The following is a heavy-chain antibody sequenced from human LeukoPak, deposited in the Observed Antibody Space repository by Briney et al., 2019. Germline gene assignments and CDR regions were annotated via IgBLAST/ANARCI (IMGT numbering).Heavy chain of an antibody. J-gene: IGHJ4*02. CDR1: GFTFSSYA. V-gene: IGHV3-23*01. CDR2: ISGSGGST. D-gene: IGHD3-3*01. Sequence: PGGSLRLSCAASGFTFSSYAMSWVRQAPGKGLEWVSAISGSGGSTYYADSVKGRFTISRDNSKNTLYLQMNSLRAEDTAVYYCAKLHYDFWSGYYLGFDYWGQGTLVTVFS. CDR3: AKLHYDFWSGYYLGFDY.